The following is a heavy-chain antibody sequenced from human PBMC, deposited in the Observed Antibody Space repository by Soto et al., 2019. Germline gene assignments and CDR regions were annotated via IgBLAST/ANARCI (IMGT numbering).Heavy chain of an antibody. Sequence: EVQLLESGGGLVQPGGSLRLSCAGSGFTFSSYALNWVRQAPGKGLEWVSVIGASGSSTFDADSVKGRFTISRDNSKNTLFLQMNSLRAADTAVYYCAKVVDYDSTGYYSHLDHWGQGTLVTVSS. CDR2: IGASGSST. CDR3: AKVVDYDSTGYYSHLDH. CDR1: GFTFSSYA. D-gene: IGHD3-22*01. V-gene: IGHV3-23*01. J-gene: IGHJ4*02.